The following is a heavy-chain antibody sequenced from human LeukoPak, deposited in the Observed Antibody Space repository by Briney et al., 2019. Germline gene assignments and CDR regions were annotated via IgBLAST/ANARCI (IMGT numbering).Heavy chain of an antibody. CDR1: GFTFDDYA. CDR2: ISWNSGSI. J-gene: IGHJ4*02. D-gene: IGHD3-3*01. V-gene: IGHV3-9*01. CDR3: AKPGLRFLEWLPDY. Sequence: PGGSLRLSCAASGFTFDDYAMHWVRQAPGKGLEWVSGISWNSGSIGYADSVKGRFTISRDNAKNSLYLQMNSLRAEDTAVYYCAKPGLRFLEWLPDYWGQGTLVTVSS.